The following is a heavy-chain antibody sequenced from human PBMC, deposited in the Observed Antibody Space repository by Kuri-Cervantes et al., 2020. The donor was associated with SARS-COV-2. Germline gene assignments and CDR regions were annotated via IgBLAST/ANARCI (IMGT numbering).Heavy chain of an antibody. Sequence: GGSLRLSCAASGFTISSYEMNWVRQAPGKGLEWVSYISSSSSTIYYTDSVKGRFTISIDKAKNSLYLQMNSLRAADTAVYYCAPPVGGNFVTSTWGQGTLVTVSS. D-gene: IGHD4-23*01. CDR3: APPVGGNFVTST. J-gene: IGHJ5*02. CDR2: ISSSSSTI. V-gene: IGHV3-48*03. CDR1: GFTISSYE.